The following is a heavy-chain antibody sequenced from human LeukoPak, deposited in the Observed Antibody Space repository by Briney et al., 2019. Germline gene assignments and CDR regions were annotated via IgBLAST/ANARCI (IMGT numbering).Heavy chain of an antibody. V-gene: IGHV3-9*01. Sequence: PGGSLRLSCAASGFTFDDYAVHWVRQAPGKGLEWVSGISWNSGSIGYADSVKGRFTISRDNAKNSLYLQMNSLRAEDTALYYCAKGRPPTYYYDSSGYSEYYFDYWGQGTLVTVSS. CDR1: GFTFDDYA. CDR2: ISWNSGSI. J-gene: IGHJ4*02. CDR3: AKGRPPTYYYDSSGYSEYYFDY. D-gene: IGHD3-22*01.